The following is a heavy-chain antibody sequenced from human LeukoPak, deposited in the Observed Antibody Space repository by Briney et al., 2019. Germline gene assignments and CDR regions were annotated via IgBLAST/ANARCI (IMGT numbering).Heavy chain of an antibody. V-gene: IGHV1-2*02. CDR1: GYTFTDYY. D-gene: IGHD2-2*01. CDR2: INPNDGDT. CDR3: ARANFLYCSSSTCLFDY. Sequence: ASVKVSRKASGYTFTDYYMHSVPQAPGQGFEWMGWINPNDGDTNYAQKFQGRVTMTRDTSISTAHMEVSRLRSDDTAVYYCARANFLYCSSSTCLFDYWGQGTLVTVSS. J-gene: IGHJ4*02.